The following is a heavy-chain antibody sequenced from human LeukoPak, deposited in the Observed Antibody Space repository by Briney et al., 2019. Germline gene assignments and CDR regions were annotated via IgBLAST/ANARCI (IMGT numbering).Heavy chain of an antibody. CDR3: ARVPATTGSGMDV. V-gene: IGHV3-23*01. D-gene: IGHD4-17*01. Sequence: GGSLRLSCAASGFTFSSYAMSWVRQAPGKGLEWVSGISSRDSSTYYTDSVKGRFTISRDNSKNTLYLQMNSLRAEDTAVYYCARVPATTGSGMDVWGQGTTVTVSS. CDR1: GFTFSSYA. J-gene: IGHJ6*02. CDR2: ISSRDSST.